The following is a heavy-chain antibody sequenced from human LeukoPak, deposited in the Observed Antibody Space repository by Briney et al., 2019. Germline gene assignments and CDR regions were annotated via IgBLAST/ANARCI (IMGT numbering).Heavy chain of an antibody. CDR3: ARGRFLEPLDY. V-gene: IGHV3-33*01. Sequence: PGRSLRVSCEASGFIFTSYGMPWVRQAPGKGLEWVALIWYDGSKKYYADSVKGRFTISRDNFKNTVYLQMNSLRAEDTAVYYCARGRFLEPLDYWGQGTLVTVSS. J-gene: IGHJ4*02. D-gene: IGHD3-3*01. CDR2: IWYDGSKK. CDR1: GFIFTSYG.